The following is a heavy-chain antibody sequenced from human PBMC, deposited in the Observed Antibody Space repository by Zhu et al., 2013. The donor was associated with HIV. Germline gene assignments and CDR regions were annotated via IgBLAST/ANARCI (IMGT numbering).Heavy chain of an antibody. Sequence: VQLVQSGAEVKKPGASVKVSCKASGYTFTSYDINWVRQATGQGLEWMGWMNPNSGNTGYAQKFQGRVTMTRNTSISTAYMELSRLRSDDTAVYYCARLRYCTGGVCYVGLAFDIWGQGTMVTVSS. V-gene: IGHV1-8*01. CDR2: MNPNSGNT. CDR3: ARLRYCTGGVCYVGLAFDI. CDR1: GYTFTSYD. D-gene: IGHD2-8*02. J-gene: IGHJ3*02.